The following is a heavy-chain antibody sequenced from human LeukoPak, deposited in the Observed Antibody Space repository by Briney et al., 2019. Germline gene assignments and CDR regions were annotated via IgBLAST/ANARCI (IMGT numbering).Heavy chain of an antibody. CDR3: ARMTMVRGVTYYYGMDV. D-gene: IGHD3-10*01. CDR2: IDPSDSYT. J-gene: IGHJ6*04. CDR1: GYGFNSYW. Sequence: GESLKISWRGSGYGFNSYWISWVRQMPGKGLEWMGRIDPSDSYTNYSPSFQGHVTISADKSISTAYLQWSSLKASDTAMYYCARMTMVRGVTYYYGMDVWGKGTTVTVSS. V-gene: IGHV5-10-1*01.